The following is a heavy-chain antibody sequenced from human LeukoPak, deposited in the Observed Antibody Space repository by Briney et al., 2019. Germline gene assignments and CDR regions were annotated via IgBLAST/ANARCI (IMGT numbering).Heavy chain of an antibody. CDR3: AREHCTSDPCYAGRVDWFDP. CDR2: IYTSGNT. CDR1: GGSISSNH. V-gene: IGHV4-4*07. D-gene: IGHD2-8*02. J-gene: IGHJ5*02. Sequence: SETLSLTCTVSGGSISSNHWSWIRQPAGKGLEWIGRIYTSGNTNYNPSLKSRATMSLDTSKNQFSLKLTSVTAADTAVYYCAREHCTSDPCYAGRVDWFDPWGQGILVTVSS.